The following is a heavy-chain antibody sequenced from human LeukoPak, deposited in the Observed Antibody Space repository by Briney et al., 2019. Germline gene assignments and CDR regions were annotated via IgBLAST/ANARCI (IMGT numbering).Heavy chain of an antibody. CDR3: AKDEGSSWLFDY. J-gene: IGHJ4*02. CDR1: GFTFSSYG. Sequence: GRSLRLSCAASGFTFSSYGMHWVRQAPGKGLEWVAVISYDGSNKYYADSVKGRFTISRDNSKNTLYLQMDSLRAEDTAVYYCAKDEGSSWLFDYWGQGTLVTVSS. D-gene: IGHD6-13*01. V-gene: IGHV3-30*18. CDR2: ISYDGSNK.